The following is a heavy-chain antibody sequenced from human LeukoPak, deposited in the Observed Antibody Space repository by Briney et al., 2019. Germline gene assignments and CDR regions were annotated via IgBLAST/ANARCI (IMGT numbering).Heavy chain of an antibody. CDR1: GFTFSDYY. J-gene: IGHJ6*03. D-gene: IGHD4-11*01. CDR2: ISSSGSTI. V-gene: IGHV3-11*04. Sequence: GGSLRLSCTASGFTFSDYYMSWIRQAPGKGLEWVSYISSSGSTIYYADSVKGRFTISRDNAKNSLYLQMNSLRAEDTAVYYCARQQSYYYYMDVWGKGTTVTVSS. CDR3: ARQQSYYYYMDV.